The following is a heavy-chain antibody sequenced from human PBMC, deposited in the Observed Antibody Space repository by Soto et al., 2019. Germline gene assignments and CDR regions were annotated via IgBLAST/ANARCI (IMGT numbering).Heavy chain of an antibody. Sequence: GGSLRLSCAASGFTFSSYGMHWVRQAPGKGLEWVAVISYDGSNKYYADSVKGRFTISRDNSKNTLYLQMNSLRAEDTAVYYCAKQPGLVVPAASYYYYGMDVWGQGTTVTVSS. CDR1: GFTFSSYG. J-gene: IGHJ6*02. CDR2: ISYDGSNK. V-gene: IGHV3-30*18. D-gene: IGHD2-2*01. CDR3: AKQPGLVVPAASYYYYGMDV.